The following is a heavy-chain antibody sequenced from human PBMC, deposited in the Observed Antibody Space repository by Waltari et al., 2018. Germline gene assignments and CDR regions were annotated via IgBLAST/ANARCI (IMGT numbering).Heavy chain of an antibody. CDR1: GYTFTGYY. J-gene: IGHJ1*01. CDR3: ASTMERGLFQH. CDR2: INHNSGGT. Sequence: QVQLVQSGAEVKKPGASVKVSCKASGYTFTGYYMHWVRQAPGQGLEWMGGINHNSGGTNYAQKFQGRVTMTRDTSISTAYMELSRLRSDDTAVYYCASTMERGLFQHWGQGTLVTVSS. D-gene: IGHD1-26*01. V-gene: IGHV1-2*02.